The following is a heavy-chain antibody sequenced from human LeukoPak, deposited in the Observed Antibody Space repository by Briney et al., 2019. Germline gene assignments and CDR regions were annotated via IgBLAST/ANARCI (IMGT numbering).Heavy chain of an antibody. D-gene: IGHD3-10*01. CDR1: GFTFSSYG. V-gene: IGHV3-33*01. Sequence: GGSLRPSCAASGFTFSSYGMHWVRQAPGKGLEWVAVIWYDGSNKCYADSVKGRFTISRDNSKNTLYLQMNSLRAEDTAVYYCARDQGSGSYVRYFDYWGQGTLVTVSS. CDR2: IWYDGSNK. CDR3: ARDQGSGSYVRYFDY. J-gene: IGHJ4*02.